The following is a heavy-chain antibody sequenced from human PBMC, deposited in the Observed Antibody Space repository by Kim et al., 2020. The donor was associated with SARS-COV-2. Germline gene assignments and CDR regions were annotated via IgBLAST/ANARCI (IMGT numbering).Heavy chain of an antibody. CDR3: ARRALITMIVVVTPGAFDI. V-gene: IGHV3-30-3*01. J-gene: IGHJ3*02. Sequence: GGSLRLSCAASGFTFSSYAMHWVRQAPGKGLEWVAVISYDGSNKYYADSVKGRFTISRDNSKNTLYLQMNSLRAEDTAVYYCARRALITMIVVVTPGAFDIWGQGTMVTVSS. CDR2: ISYDGSNK. D-gene: IGHD3-22*01. CDR1: GFTFSSYA.